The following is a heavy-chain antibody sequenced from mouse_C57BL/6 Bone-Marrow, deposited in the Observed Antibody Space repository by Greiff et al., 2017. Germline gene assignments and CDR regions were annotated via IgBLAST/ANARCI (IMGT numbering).Heavy chain of an antibody. Sequence: QVQLQQPGAELVKPGASVKLSCKASGFNITSYWMHWVKQRPERGLEWIGRIDPNGGGTKYTEKFQSKATLTVDKPSSTAYLQLSSLTSEDSAVYYCARLGRFAYWGQGTLVTVSA. CDR2: IDPNGGGT. J-gene: IGHJ3*01. CDR1: GFNITSYW. CDR3: ARLGRFAY. D-gene: IGHD4-1*01. V-gene: IGHV1-72*01.